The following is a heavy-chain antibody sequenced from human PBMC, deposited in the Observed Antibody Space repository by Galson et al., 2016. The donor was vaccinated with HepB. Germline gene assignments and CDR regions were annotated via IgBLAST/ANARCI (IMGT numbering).Heavy chain of an antibody. CDR3: ARDGGLAYRDPFDY. V-gene: IGHV1-18*01. Sequence: GYTFSSYGITWVRQAPGQGLEWMGWISANNRHTNHEQHFQGRLTLTSDTSTSTGYMELGSLTSDDTAVYFCARDGGLAYRDPFDYWGQGTLVIVSS. D-gene: IGHD3-16*01. CDR1: GYTFSSYG. J-gene: IGHJ4*02. CDR2: ISANNRHT.